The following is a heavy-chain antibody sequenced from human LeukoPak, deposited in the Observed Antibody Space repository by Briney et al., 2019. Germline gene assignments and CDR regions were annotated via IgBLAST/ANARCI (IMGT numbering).Heavy chain of an antibody. CDR2: FDRKNGDT. V-gene: IGHV1-24*01. Sequence: ASVKVSCKVSGFTLADLSMHGVRQAPGKGLEWVGGFDRKNGDTIYAQRFRGRVTLTEDTSTGTAYMDLSSLSADDTAVYYCATGVFCATTTCPGYQHYYYFMDVWGKGTTVTVSS. D-gene: IGHD2-2*01. CDR1: GFTLADLS. CDR3: ATGVFCATTTCPGYQHYYYFMDV. J-gene: IGHJ6*03.